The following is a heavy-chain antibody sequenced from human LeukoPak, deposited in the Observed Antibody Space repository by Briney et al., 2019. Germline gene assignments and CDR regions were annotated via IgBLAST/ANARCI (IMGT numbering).Heavy chain of an antibody. CDR1: GGSFSGYY. CDR3: ARGRGCSGGSCLEYFQH. V-gene: IGHV4-34*01. CDR2: INHSGST. Sequence: SETLSLTCAVYGGSFSGYYWSWIRQPPGKGLEWIGEINHSGSTNYNPSLKSRVTISVDTSKNQFSLKLRSVTAADTAVYYCARGRGCSGGSCLEYFQHRGQGTLVTVSS. J-gene: IGHJ1*01. D-gene: IGHD2-15*01.